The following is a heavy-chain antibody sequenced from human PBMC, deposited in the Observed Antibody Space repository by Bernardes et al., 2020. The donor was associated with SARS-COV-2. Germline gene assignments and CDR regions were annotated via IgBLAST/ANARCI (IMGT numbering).Heavy chain of an antibody. D-gene: IGHD1-7*01. Sequence: ETLSLTCTVSGGSISSSSYYWGWIRQPPGKGLEWIGSIYYSGSTYYNPSLKSRVTISVDTSKNQFSLKLSSVTAADTAVYYCARQIRGTTFLYYYYGMDVWGQGTTVTVSS. CDR3: ARQIRGTTFLYYYYGMDV. J-gene: IGHJ6*02. CDR1: GGSISSSSYY. CDR2: IYYSGST. V-gene: IGHV4-39*01.